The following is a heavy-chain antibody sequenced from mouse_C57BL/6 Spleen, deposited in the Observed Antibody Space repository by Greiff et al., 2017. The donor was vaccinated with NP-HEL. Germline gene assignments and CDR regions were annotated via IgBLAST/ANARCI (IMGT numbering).Heavy chain of an antibody. J-gene: IGHJ4*01. D-gene: IGHD2-5*01. CDR2: IDPSDSYT. CDR3: ERNYSNLYYYAMDY. Sequence: QVQLQQPGAELVMPGASVKLSCKASGYTFTSYWMHWVKQRPGQGLEWIGEIDPSDSYTNYNQKFKGKSTLTVDKSSSTAYMQLSSLASEDAAVYYCERNYSNLYYYAMDYWGQGTSVTVSS. CDR1: GYTFTSYW. V-gene: IGHV1-69*01.